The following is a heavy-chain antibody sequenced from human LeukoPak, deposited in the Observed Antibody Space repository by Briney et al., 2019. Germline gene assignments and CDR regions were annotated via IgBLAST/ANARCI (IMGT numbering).Heavy chain of an antibody. J-gene: IGHJ4*02. Sequence: GGSLRLSCAASGFIFSSYWVTWVRQAPGKGLEWVANMYQDGSEKYYVDSVKGRFTISRDNAKNSLYLQMNSLRAEDTAVYYCARDTGGLYGSGTIGLWGQGTLVTVSS. D-gene: IGHD3-10*01. V-gene: IGHV3-7*01. CDR2: MYQDGSEK. CDR1: GFIFSSYW. CDR3: ARDTGGLYGSGTIGL.